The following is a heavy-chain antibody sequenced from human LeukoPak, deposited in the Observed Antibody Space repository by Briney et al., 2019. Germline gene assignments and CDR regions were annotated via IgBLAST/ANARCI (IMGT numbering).Heavy chain of an antibody. J-gene: IGHJ4*02. Sequence: GGSLRLSCAASGFTFSDYTMNWVRQAPGKGLEWISYIGWSDSTIYYADSVKGRFTISRDNSKNTLYLQMNSLRAEDTAVFYCARGPNNNDYGDYVDFDYWGQGTLVSVSS. CDR1: GFTFSDYT. CDR3: ARGPNNNDYGDYVDFDY. V-gene: IGHV3-48*01. CDR2: IGWSDSTI. D-gene: IGHD4-17*01.